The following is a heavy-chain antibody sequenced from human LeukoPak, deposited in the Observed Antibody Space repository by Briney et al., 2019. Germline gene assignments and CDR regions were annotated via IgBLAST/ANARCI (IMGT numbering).Heavy chain of an antibody. D-gene: IGHD3-10*01. V-gene: IGHV4-34*01. CDR3: ARRFGRKFGERFYYYHYMDV. CDR1: AFSFSNYW. Sequence: GSLRLSCVASAFSFSNYWMTWVRQAPGKGLEWIGEMNHGGSTNYNPSLKSRVTISVDTSKNQFSLKLRSVTAADTAVYYCARRFGRKFGERFYYYHYMDVWGKGTTVTISS. CDR2: MNHGGST. J-gene: IGHJ6*03.